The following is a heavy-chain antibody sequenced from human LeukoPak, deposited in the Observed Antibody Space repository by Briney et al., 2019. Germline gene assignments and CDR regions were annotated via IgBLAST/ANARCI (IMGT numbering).Heavy chain of an antibody. CDR2: ISDTGKT. CDR3: VTGYYEPFDN. J-gene: IGHJ4*02. D-gene: IGHD3-3*01. Sequence: PSETLSLTCSVSGASLSSYYCGWIRQSPGKGLEWLGYISDTGKTDYNPSLKSRGTFSLDTSKNQFSLRLTSVTAADTAVYYCVTGYYEPFDNWGQGTLVTVSS. V-gene: IGHV4-59*01. CDR1: GASLSSYY.